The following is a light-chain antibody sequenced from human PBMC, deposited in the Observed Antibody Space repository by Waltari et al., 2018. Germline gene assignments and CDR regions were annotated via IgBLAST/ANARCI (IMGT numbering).Light chain of an antibody. V-gene: IGLV2-14*03. J-gene: IGLJ3*02. Sequence: QSALTQPASVSGSPGQSITISCTGASGDVGASNYVSCYQQPPGKAPKLMIYDVTVRPSGVSNRFSGSKSGNTASLTISGLHAEDEADYYCCSYISSTITWVFGGGTKLTVL. CDR2: DVT. CDR1: SGDVGASNY. CDR3: CSYISSTITWV.